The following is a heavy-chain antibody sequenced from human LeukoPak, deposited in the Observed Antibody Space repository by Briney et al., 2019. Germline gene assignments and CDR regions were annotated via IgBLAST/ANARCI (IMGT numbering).Heavy chain of an antibody. CDR3: ARSSLLWFGE. V-gene: IGHV4-39*07. Sequence: GSLRLSCAASGFTFSSYSMNWVRQPPGKGLEWIGSIYYSGSTYYNPSLKSRVTISVDTSKNQFSLKLSSVTAADTAVYYCARSSLLWFGEWGQGTLVTVSS. CDR1: GFTFSSYS. J-gene: IGHJ4*02. CDR2: IYYSGST. D-gene: IGHD3-10*01.